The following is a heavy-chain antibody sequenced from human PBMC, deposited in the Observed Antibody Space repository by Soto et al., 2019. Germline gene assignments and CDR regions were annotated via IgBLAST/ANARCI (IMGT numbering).Heavy chain of an antibody. J-gene: IGHJ6*02. CDR2: IIPIFGTA. CDR1: GGTFSSYA. CDR3: AKAGYCSSTSCWTSKDYYYYYGMDV. V-gene: IGHV1-69*13. D-gene: IGHD2-2*03. Sequence: SVKVSCKASGGTFSSYAISWVRQAPGQGLEWMGGIIPIFGTANYAQKFQGRVTITAGESTSTAYMELSSLRSEDTAVYYCAKAGYCSSTSCWTSKDYYYYYGMDVWGQGTTVTVSS.